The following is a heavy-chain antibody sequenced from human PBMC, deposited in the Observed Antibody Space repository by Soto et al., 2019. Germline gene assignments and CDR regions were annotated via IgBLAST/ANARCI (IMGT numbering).Heavy chain of an antibody. CDR1: GYSFTSYW. CDR2: IYPGDSDT. CDR3: ARPPSRGWYQFDY. D-gene: IGHD6-19*01. Sequence: GESLKISCKGSGYSFTSYWIGWVRRMPGKGLEWMGIIYPGDSDTRYSPSFQGQVTISANKSISTAYLQWSSLKASDTAMYYCARPPSRGWYQFDYWGQGTQVTVSS. V-gene: IGHV5-51*01. J-gene: IGHJ4*02.